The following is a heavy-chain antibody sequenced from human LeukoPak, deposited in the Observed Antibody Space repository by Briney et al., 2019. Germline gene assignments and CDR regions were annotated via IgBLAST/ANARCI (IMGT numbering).Heavy chain of an antibody. J-gene: IGHJ4*02. CDR1: GFTFSSYA. CDR2: ISYDGSNK. CDR3: ARDRNYDFWGGYWY. V-gene: IGHV3-30-3*01. D-gene: IGHD3-3*01. Sequence: GGSLRLSCAASGFTFSSYAMHWVRQAPGKGLEWVAVISYDGSNKYYADSVKGRFTISRDNSKNTLYLQMNSLRAEDTAVYYCARDRNYDFWGGYWYWGQGTLVTVSS.